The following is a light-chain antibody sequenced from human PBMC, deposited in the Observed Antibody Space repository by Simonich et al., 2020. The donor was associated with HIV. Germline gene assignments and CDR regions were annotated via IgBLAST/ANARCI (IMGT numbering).Light chain of an antibody. V-gene: IGKV1-12*01. CDR2: AAS. Sequence: DIQMTQSPSSVSASVGDRVTISCRASQGISSWLAWYQHKPGKAPRLLMYAASSLQSGVPSRFSGSGSGTKFTLNISSLQPEDFATYYCQQAINFPRTFGQGTKVEVK. CDR3: QQAINFPRT. J-gene: IGKJ1*01. CDR1: QGISSW.